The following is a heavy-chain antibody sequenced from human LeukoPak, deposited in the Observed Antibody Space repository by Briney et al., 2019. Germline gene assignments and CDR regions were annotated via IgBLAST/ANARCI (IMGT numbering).Heavy chain of an antibody. J-gene: IGHJ4*02. V-gene: IGHV3-23*01. D-gene: IGHD2-2*02. CDR3: GEDTGVVVPAAILYLDY. Sequence: GVLRLYCAGSGFTFSSYPMGWVRQAPREGLEWVSAIRCRCGRPYYADPVKGRLTISRDNYKNTLYLQMNSLRAEDTAVYYCGEDTGVVVPAAILYLDYWGQGTLVTVSS. CDR1: GFTFSSYP. CDR2: IRCRCGRP.